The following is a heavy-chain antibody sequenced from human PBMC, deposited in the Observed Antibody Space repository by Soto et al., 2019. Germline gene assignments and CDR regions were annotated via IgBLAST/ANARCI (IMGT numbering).Heavy chain of an antibody. Sequence: QPERSLRLSCAVSRFTHSTYRMHWVRQAQGQGLEWVAVISPAGVTKYYVDLVKGRFTISRDNSRNTMFLEMNSLRGVVIAFYYCTGEVATGDWGQGTLVTVSS. D-gene: IGHD2-8*02. CDR2: ISPAGVTK. J-gene: IGHJ4*02. CDR1: RFTHSTYR. V-gene: IGHV3-30*03. CDR3: TGEVATGD.